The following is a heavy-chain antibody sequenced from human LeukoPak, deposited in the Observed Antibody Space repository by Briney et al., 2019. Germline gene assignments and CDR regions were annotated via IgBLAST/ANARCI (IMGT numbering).Heavy chain of an antibody. Sequence: GGSLRLSCAASGFTFSSYAMSWVRQAPGKGLEWVSVIYSGGSTYYADSVKGRFTISRDNSKNTLYLQMNSLRAEDTALYYCAKGRGVGATRVFPFDYWGQGTLVTVSS. V-gene: IGHV3-53*05. D-gene: IGHD1-26*01. CDR1: GFTFSSYA. CDR2: IYSGGST. CDR3: AKGRGVGATRVFPFDY. J-gene: IGHJ4*02.